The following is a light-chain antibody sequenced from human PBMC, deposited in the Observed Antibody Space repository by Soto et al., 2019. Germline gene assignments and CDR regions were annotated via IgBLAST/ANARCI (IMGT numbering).Light chain of an antibody. Sequence: ITCRASQSISSWLAWYQQKPGKAPKLLIYDASSLESGVPSRFSGSGSGTEFTLTISSLQAEDVAVYYCQQYYSTPRTFGQGTKVDIK. CDR3: QQYYSTPRT. J-gene: IGKJ1*01. CDR2: DAS. CDR1: QSISSW. V-gene: IGKV1-5*01.